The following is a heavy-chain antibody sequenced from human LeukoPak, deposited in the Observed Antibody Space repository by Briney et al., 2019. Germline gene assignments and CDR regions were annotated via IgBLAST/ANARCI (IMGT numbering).Heavy chain of an antibody. V-gene: IGHV3-30*18. J-gene: IGHJ5*02. CDR1: GYTFSSYG. D-gene: IGHD2-2*01. CDR3: AKDRTVVVPAAGWFDP. CDR2: ISHDGSNK. Sequence: PGRSLRLSCAASGYTFSSYGMHWVRQAPGKGLEWVAVISHDGSNKYYADSVKGRFTISRDNSKNTLYLQMNSLRAEDTAVYYCAKDRTVVVPAAGWFDPWGQGTLVTVSS.